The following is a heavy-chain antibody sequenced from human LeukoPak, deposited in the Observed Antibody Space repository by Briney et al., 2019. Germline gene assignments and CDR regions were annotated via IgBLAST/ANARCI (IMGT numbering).Heavy chain of an antibody. Sequence: GGSLRLSCAASGFTFSSYGMHWVRQAPGKGLEWVAVIWYGGSNKYYADSVKGRFTISRDNSKNTLYLQMNSLRAEDTAVYYCARSARHYYYYYMDVWGKGTTVTVSS. CDR3: ARSARHYYYYYMDV. CDR2: IWYGGSNK. V-gene: IGHV3-33*01. J-gene: IGHJ6*03. CDR1: GFTFSSYG.